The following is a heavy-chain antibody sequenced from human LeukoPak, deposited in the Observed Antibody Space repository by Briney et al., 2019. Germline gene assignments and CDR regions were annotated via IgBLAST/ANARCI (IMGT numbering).Heavy chain of an antibody. J-gene: IGHJ3*02. V-gene: IGHV3-73*01. D-gene: IGHD1-26*01. Sequence: GGSLRLSCAASGFTFSGSAMHWVRQASGKGLEWVGRIRSKANSYATAYAASVKGRFTISRDDSKNTAYLQMNSLRAEDTAVYYCAKDSGSYWGGAFDIWGQGTMVTVSS. CDR1: GFTFSGSA. CDR3: AKDSGSYWGGAFDI. CDR2: IRSKANSYAT.